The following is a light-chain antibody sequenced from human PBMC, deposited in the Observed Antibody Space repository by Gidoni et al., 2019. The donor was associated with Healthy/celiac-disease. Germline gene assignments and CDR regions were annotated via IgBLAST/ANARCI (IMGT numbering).Light chain of an antibody. V-gene: IGKV2-28*01. J-gene: IGKJ1*01. Sequence: DIVLTQSPPSLPVTPGGPASISCRSSQSRLHSNGYNYLDWYLQKPGQSPQLLIYLGSNRASGVPDRFSGSGSGTDFTLKISRVEAEDVGVYYCMQALQTRWTFGQXTKVEIK. CDR2: LGS. CDR1: QSRLHSNGYNY. CDR3: MQALQTRWT.